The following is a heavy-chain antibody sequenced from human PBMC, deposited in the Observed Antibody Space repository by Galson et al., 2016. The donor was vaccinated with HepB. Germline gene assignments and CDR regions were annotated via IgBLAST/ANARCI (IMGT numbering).Heavy chain of an antibody. CDR2: TSGSSGFGSST. J-gene: IGHJ4*02. CDR1: GFTFNNSA. D-gene: IGHD3-22*01. V-gene: IGHV3-23*01. CDR3: AKTYYLDSSGYYLPFDS. Sequence: SLRLSCAASGFTFNNSAMSWVRQAPGKGLEWVSTTSGSSGFGSSTYYADSVKGRFTISRDSPKNSVYLQMRSLGAEDTAVYYCAKTYYLDSSGYYLPFDSWGQGTLVTVSS.